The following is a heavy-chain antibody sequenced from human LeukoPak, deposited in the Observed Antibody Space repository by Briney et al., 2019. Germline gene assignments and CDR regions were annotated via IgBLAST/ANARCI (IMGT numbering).Heavy chain of an antibody. CDR1: GGSFSGYY. V-gene: IGHV4-34*01. J-gene: IGHJ5*02. CDR3: ARGGDIVVVPAAPRGYNWFDP. CDR2: INHSGST. D-gene: IGHD2-2*01. Sequence: SETLSLTCAVYGGSFSGYYWSWIRQPPGKGLEWIGEINHSGSTNYNPSLKSRVTISVDTSKNQFSLKLSSVTAADTAVYYCARGGDIVVVPAAPRGYNWFDPWDQGTLVTVSS.